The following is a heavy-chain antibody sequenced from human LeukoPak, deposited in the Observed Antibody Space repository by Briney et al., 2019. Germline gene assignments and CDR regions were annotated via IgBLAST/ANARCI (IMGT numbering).Heavy chain of an antibody. D-gene: IGHD6-6*01. CDR1: GFTFNNYA. J-gene: IGHJ4*02. Sequence: GGSLRLSCAASGFTFNNYAMSWVRQAPGTGLEWVSSISGSGSSTYYADSVKGRFTISRDNSKSTLYLQMNSLRAEDTAVYYCTTWSSQFDYWGQGTLVTVSS. CDR3: TTWSSQFDY. CDR2: ISGSGSST. V-gene: IGHV3-23*01.